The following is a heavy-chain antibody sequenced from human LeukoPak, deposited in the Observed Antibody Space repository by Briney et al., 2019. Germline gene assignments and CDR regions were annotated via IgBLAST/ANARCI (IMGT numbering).Heavy chain of an antibody. V-gene: IGHV4-61*02. Sequence: PSQTLSLTCTVSGGSISSGSYYWSWIRQPGGKGLEWIGRIYTSGSTNYNPSLKSRVTISVDTSKNQFSLKLSSVTAADTAVYYCARDNSIGGRGWWFDPWGQGTLVTVSS. CDR2: IYTSGST. CDR3: ARDNSIGGRGWWFDP. CDR1: GGSISSGSYY. J-gene: IGHJ5*02. D-gene: IGHD4-23*01.